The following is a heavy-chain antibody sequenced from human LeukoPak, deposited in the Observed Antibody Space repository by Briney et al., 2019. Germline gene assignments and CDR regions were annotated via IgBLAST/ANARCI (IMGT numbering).Heavy chain of an antibody. J-gene: IGHJ4*02. V-gene: IGHV1-18*01. D-gene: IGHD5-24*01. CDR1: GYTFTSYG. CDR3: ARDRRDGILKSDY. Sequence: ASVKVSCKASGYTFTSYGISWVRQAPGQGLEWMGWISAYNGNTNYAQKLQGRVTITTDTSTSTAYMELRILRSDDTAVYYCARDRRDGILKSDYWGQGTLVTVSS. CDR2: ISAYNGNT.